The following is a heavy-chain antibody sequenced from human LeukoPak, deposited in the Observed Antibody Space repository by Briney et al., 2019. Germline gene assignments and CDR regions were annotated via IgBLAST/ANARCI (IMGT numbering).Heavy chain of an antibody. CDR2: IYYSGST. CDR3: ARGARDNDYDFDY. Sequence: SETLSLTCTVPGGSISSYYWSWIRQPPGKGLEWIGYIYYSGSTNCNPSLKSRVTISVDTSKNQFSLKLSFVTAADTAVYYCARGARDNDYDFDYWGQGTLVTVSS. D-gene: IGHD5-12*01. J-gene: IGHJ4*02. V-gene: IGHV4-59*01. CDR1: GGSISSYY.